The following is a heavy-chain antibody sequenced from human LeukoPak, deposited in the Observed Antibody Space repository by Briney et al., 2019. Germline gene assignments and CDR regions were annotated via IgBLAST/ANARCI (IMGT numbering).Heavy chain of an antibody. CDR2: MQYSGST. CDR3: AKDLGPAYFYLDV. J-gene: IGHJ6*03. CDR1: GGSISSHY. D-gene: IGHD7-27*01. V-gene: IGHV4-59*11. Sequence: SETLSLTCTVSGGSISSHYWSWIRQPPGKGLEWIGYMQYSGSTNYNPSLKSRVTISGDTSKNQFSLRLTSVTAADTAIYYCAKDLGPAYFYLDVWGKGTTATISS.